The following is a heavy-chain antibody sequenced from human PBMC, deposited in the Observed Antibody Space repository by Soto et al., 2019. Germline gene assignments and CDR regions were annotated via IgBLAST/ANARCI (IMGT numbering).Heavy chain of an antibody. CDR3: TDFHY. J-gene: IGHJ4*02. V-gene: IGHV3-30*03. CDR2: ISYDGSNK. Sequence: GGSLRLSCAASGFTFSSYGMHWVHQAPGKGLEWVAVISYDGSNKYYADSVKGRFTISRDDSKNTLYVQMNSLETEDTAVYYCTDFHYWGQGTLVTVSS. CDR1: GFTFSSYG.